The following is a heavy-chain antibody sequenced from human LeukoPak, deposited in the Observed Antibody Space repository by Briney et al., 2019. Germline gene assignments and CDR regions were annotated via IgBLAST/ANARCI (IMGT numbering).Heavy chain of an antibody. J-gene: IGHJ3*02. Sequence: SVKVSCKASGGTFSSYAISWVRQAPGQGLEWMGRIIPILGIANYAQKFQGRVTITADKSTSTAYMELSSLRSEDTAVYYCASGYRGSRAFDIWGQGTMVTVSS. CDR3: ASGYRGSRAFDI. V-gene: IGHV1-69*04. CDR1: GGTFSSYA. D-gene: IGHD1-26*01. CDR2: IIPILGIA.